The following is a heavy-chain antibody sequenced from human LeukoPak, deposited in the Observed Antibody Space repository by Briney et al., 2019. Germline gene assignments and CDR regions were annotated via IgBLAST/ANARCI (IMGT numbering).Heavy chain of an antibody. J-gene: IGHJ4*02. Sequence: SDTLSLTCAVSGYSISSSNWWGWIRQPPGKGLEWIGYIYYSGSTYYNPSLKSRVTMSVDTSKNQFSLKLSSVTAVDTAVYYCARTMVRGAGSFDYWGQGTLVTVSS. CDR1: GYSISSSNW. D-gene: IGHD3-10*01. CDR2: IYYSGST. CDR3: ARTMVRGAGSFDY. V-gene: IGHV4-28*01.